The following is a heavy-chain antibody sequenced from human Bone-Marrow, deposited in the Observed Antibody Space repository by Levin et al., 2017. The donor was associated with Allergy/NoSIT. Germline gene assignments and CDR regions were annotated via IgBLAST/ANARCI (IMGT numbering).Heavy chain of an antibody. CDR1: GGSVSSGSYY. Sequence: SETLSLTCTVSGGSVSSGSYYWSWIRQPPGKGLEWIGYIYHSGSTNYNPSLKSRVIISVDTSKNQFSLKLSSVTAADTAVYYCARLCSGWYGDYWGQGTLVTVSS. V-gene: IGHV4-61*01. D-gene: IGHD6-19*01. CDR3: ARLCSGWYGDY. J-gene: IGHJ4*02. CDR2: IYHSGST.